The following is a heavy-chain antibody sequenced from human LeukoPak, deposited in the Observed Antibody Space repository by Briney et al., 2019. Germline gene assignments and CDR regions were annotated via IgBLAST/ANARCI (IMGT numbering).Heavy chain of an antibody. CDR2: ISSSSSYI. Sequence: GGSLRLSCAASGFTFSSYSMNWVRQAPGKGLECVSSISSSSSYIYYADSVKGRFTISRDNAKNSLYLQMNSLRAEETAFCYCARDRVCSSSFVDTNWFDPWGQGTLVTVSS. J-gene: IGHJ5*02. CDR3: ARDRVCSSSFVDTNWFDP. D-gene: IGHD6-6*01. V-gene: IGHV3-21*04. CDR1: GFTFSSYS.